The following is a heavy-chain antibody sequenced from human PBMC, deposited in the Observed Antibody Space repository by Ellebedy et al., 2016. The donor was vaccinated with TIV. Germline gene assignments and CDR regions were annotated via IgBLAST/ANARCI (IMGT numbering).Heavy chain of an antibody. V-gene: IGHV3-23*01. CDR3: AKYGGVITMVRGVIDY. J-gene: IGHJ4*02. CDR1: GFTFSSYS. Sequence: GESLKISCAASGFTFSSYSMNWVRQAPGKGLEWVSAISGSGGSTYYADSVKGRFTISRDNSKNTLYLQMNSLRAEDTAVYYCAKYGGVITMVRGVIDYWGQGTLVTVSS. CDR2: ISGSGGST. D-gene: IGHD3-10*01.